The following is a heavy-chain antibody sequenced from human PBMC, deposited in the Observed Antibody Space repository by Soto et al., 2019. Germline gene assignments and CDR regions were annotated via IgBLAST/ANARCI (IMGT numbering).Heavy chain of an antibody. D-gene: IGHD6-13*01. V-gene: IGHV1-69*06. CDR2: IIPIFGTA. CDR3: ARFAIAAAGRRENWFDP. CDR1: GGTFSSYA. J-gene: IGHJ5*02. Sequence: QVQLVQSGAEVKKPGSSVKVSCKASGGTFSSYAISWVRQAPGQGLEWMGGIIPIFGTANYAQKFQGRVTITADKSTSTAYMELSRLRSEDTAVYYCARFAIAAAGRRENWFDPWGQGTLVTVSS.